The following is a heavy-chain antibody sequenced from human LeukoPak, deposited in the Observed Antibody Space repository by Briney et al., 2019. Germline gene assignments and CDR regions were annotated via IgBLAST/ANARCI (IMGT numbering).Heavy chain of an antibody. CDR1: DDSFSSHY. Sequence: NPSETLSLTCAVSDDSFSSHYWTWIRQPPGKGLEGIGYISYIGSTNYNPSLKSRVTISIDTSKNQFSLKLTSVTAADTAVYYCARDLATVTKGFDIWGQGTMVSVSS. V-gene: IGHV4-59*11. CDR3: ARDLATVTKGFDI. D-gene: IGHD4-17*01. CDR2: ISYIGST. J-gene: IGHJ3*02.